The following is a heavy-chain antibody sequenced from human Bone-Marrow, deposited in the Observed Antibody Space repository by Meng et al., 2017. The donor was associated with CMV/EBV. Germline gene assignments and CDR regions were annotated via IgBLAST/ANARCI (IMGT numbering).Heavy chain of an antibody. D-gene: IGHD6-19*01. Sequence: RVESGGGLVQRGGSLRLSCAASGFTVSSNYMSWVRQAPGKGLEWVSVIYSGGSTYYADSVKGRFTISRDNSKNTLYLQMNSLRAEDTAVYYCARDVEQWLVRWGQGTLVTVSS. J-gene: IGHJ4*02. CDR2: IYSGGST. V-gene: IGHV3-66*01. CDR3: ARDVEQWLVR. CDR1: GFTVSSNY.